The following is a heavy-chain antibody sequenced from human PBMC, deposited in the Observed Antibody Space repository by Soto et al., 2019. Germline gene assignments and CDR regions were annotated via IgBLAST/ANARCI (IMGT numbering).Heavy chain of an antibody. CDR3: ARDFGHGYYLDY. Sequence: GGSLRLSCGASGFSFSNYNMNWVRQAPGKGLEWVSYITDSSDTVHYADSVRGRFTISRDNAESSLYLQMNSLRDEDTAVYFCARDFGHGYYLDYWGRGTLVTVSS. V-gene: IGHV3-48*02. J-gene: IGHJ4*02. D-gene: IGHD3-3*01. CDR2: ITDSSDTV. CDR1: GFSFSNYN.